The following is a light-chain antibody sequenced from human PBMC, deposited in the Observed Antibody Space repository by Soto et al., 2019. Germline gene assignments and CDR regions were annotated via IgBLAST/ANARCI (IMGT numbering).Light chain of an antibody. Sequence: AIQLTQSPSSLSASVGDRVTITCRASQGISSALAWYQQKPGKATKLLIYDASSLESGVPSRFSGSGSGTDFTLTISSLQPEDFATYYCQQFNSYHLTFGQGTRLEI. J-gene: IGKJ5*01. CDR2: DAS. CDR3: QQFNSYHLT. V-gene: IGKV1-13*02. CDR1: QGISSA.